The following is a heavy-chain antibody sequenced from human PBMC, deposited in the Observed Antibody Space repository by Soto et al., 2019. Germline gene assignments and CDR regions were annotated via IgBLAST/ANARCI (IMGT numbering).Heavy chain of an antibody. D-gene: IGHD1-26*01. J-gene: IGHJ6*02. CDR3: ARAGRVGAPYYYYGMDV. CDR1: GGTFSSYA. Sequence: GASVKVSCKASGGTFSSYAISWVRQAPGQGLEWMGGIIPIFGTANYAQKFQGRVTITADESTSTAYMELSSLRSEDTAVYYCARAGRVGAPYYYYGMDVWGQGTTVTVSS. CDR2: IIPIFGTA. V-gene: IGHV1-69*13.